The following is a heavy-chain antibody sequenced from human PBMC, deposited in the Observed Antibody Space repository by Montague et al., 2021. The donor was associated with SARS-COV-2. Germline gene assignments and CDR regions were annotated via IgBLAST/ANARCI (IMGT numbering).Heavy chain of an antibody. CDR2: IYHSGST. D-gene: IGHD2-15*01. V-gene: IGHV4-38-2*02. Sequence: SETLSLTCTVSGYSISSGYYWGWIRQPPGKGLEWIGSIYHSGSTYYNPSLKSRVTISVDTSKNQFSLKLSSVTAADTAVDYCARERRYCSGGSCYSGWFDPWGQGTLVTVSS. CDR3: ARERRYCSGGSCYSGWFDP. CDR1: GYSISSGYY. J-gene: IGHJ5*02.